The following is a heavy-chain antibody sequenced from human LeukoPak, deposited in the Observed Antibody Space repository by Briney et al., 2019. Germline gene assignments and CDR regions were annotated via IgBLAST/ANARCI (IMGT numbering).Heavy chain of an antibody. D-gene: IGHD3-10*01. CDR3: ARSSYYYGSGDFIDV. V-gene: IGHV3-21*01. J-gene: IGHJ6*03. CDR2: ISSSSSYI. CDR1: GFTFSSYS. Sequence: GGSLRLSCAASGFTFSSYSMNWVRQAPGKGLEWVSSISSSSSYIYYADSVKGRFTISRDNAKNSLYLQMNSLRAEDTAVYYCARSSYYYGSGDFIDVWPKSTTVTVSS.